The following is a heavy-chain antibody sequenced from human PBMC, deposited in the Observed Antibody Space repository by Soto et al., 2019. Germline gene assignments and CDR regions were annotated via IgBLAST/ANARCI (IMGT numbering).Heavy chain of an antibody. CDR3: AKDHSSSWSAGVH. CDR2: ISYDGSDK. Sequence: QVQMVESGGGVVQPGRSLRLSCAASGFTFSTYGMHWVRQAPGKGLEWVAVISYDGSDKYYADSVKGRFTISRDNSKNTLYLQMNTLRAEDTAVYYCAKDHSSSWSAGVHWGQGTLVTVSS. J-gene: IGHJ4*02. CDR1: GFTFSTYG. V-gene: IGHV3-30*18. D-gene: IGHD6-13*01.